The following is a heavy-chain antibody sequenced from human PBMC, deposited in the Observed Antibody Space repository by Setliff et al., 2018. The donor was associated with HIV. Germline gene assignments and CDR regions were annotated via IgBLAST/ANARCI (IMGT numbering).Heavy chain of an antibody. CDR1: GGTFSSYA. D-gene: IGHD5-18*01. Sequence: SVKVSCKASGGTFSSYAISWVRQAPGQGLEWMGGIIPIFGTANYAQKFQGRVTITTDESTSTAYMELSSLRSEDTAVYYCAKEGDRYGLDLDYWGQGTLDTVSS. J-gene: IGHJ4*02. V-gene: IGHV1-69*05. CDR2: IIPIFGTA. CDR3: AKEGDRYGLDLDY.